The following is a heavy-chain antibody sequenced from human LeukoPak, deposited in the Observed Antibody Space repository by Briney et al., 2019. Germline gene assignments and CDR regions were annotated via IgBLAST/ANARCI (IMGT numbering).Heavy chain of an antibody. CDR2: VIRSGAT. D-gene: IGHD3-16*02. CDR3: ARGRFIDYYFDY. CDR1: GDSMSDYY. Sequence: PSETLSLTCTVSGDSMSDYYWSWIRQPPGKGLEWIGEVIRSGATSSNPSLKSRVTISMDASKNQVSLRLRSVTAADTAVYYCARGRFIDYYFDYWGQGSLVTVSS. J-gene: IGHJ4*02. V-gene: IGHV4-34*01.